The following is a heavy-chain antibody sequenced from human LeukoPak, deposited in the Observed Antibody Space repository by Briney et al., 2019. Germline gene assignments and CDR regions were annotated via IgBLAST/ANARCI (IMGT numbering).Heavy chain of an antibody. J-gene: IGHJ5*02. CDR2: ISSSGSTI. V-gene: IGHV3-11*01. D-gene: IGHD6-13*01. CDR3: ARRGYSKRSNWFDP. Sequence: PGGSLRLSCAASGFTFSDYYMSWIRQAPGKGLEWVSYISSSGSTIYYADSVKGRFTISRGNAKNSLYLQMNSLRAEDTAVYYCARRGYSKRSNWFDPWGQGTLVTVSS. CDR1: GFTFSDYY.